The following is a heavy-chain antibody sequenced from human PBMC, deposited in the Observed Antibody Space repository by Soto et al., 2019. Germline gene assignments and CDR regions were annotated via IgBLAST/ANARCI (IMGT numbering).Heavy chain of an antibody. J-gene: IGHJ5*02. Sequence: QLQLQESGPGLVKPSETLSLTCTVSGGSISSSSYYWGWIRQPPGKGLEWIGSIYYSGSTYYNPSLKSRVTISVDTSKNQFSLKLSSVTAADTAVYYCARQAAAGTISGIHHWFDPWGQGTLVTVSS. CDR1: GGSISSSSYY. CDR2: IYYSGST. D-gene: IGHD6-13*01. V-gene: IGHV4-39*01. CDR3: ARQAAAGTISGIHHWFDP.